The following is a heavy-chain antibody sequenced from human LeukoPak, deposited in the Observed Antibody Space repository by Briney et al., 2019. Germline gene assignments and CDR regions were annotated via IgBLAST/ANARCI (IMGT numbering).Heavy chain of an antibody. V-gene: IGHV5-10-1*01. CDR2: IDPSDSYT. CDR3: ARQPMEWNWFDP. J-gene: IGHJ5*02. CDR1: GYSFTSYL. D-gene: IGHD3-3*01. Sequence: GESLKISCKGSGYSFTSYLISWVRQMPGKGLEWMGRIDPSDSYTNYSPSFQGHVTISADKSISTAYLQWSSLKASDTAMYYCARQPMEWNWFDPWGQGTLVTVSS.